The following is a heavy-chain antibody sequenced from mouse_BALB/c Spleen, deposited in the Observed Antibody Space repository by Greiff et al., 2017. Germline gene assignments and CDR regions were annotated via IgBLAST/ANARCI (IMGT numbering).Heavy chain of an antibody. CDR1: GYTFTSYW. J-gene: IGHJ4*01. V-gene: IGHV1-69*02. CDR3: ARDLLEYYAMDY. Sequence: VQLQQPGAELVKPGAPVKLSCKASGYTFTSYWMNWVKQRPGRGLEWIGRIDPSDSETHYNQKFKDKATLTVDKSSSTAYIQLSSLTSEDSAVYYCARDLLEYYAMDYWGQGTSVTVSS. CDR2: IDPSDSET.